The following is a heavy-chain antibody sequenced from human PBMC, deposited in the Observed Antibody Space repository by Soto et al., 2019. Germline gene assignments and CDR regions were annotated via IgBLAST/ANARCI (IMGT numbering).Heavy chain of an antibody. V-gene: IGHV3-23*01. CDR2: ISSNGMTT. Sequence: EVQLLESGGGLVKSGGSLRLSCVASGFTFSKYAMTWVRQAPGKGLEWVSAISSNGMTTDYADSVKGRFTISRDNSRNTLSLRMDSLRGDGAALYYCAKDKYTDSVRRVWFFDFWGRGTLVTVSS. D-gene: IGHD3-16*01. J-gene: IGHJ2*01. CDR3: AKDKYTDSVRRVWFFDF. CDR1: GFTFSKYA.